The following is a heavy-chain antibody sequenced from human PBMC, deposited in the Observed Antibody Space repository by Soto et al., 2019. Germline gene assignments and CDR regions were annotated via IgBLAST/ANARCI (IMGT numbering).Heavy chain of an antibody. D-gene: IGHD6-6*01. CDR2: MNPSNGNA. Sequence: QVQLVQSGAEVKKPGASVKVSCKASGYTFITYDINWVRQATGQGLEWMGWMNPSNGNAGYAQKFQGTVTMTRNSSISKAYMELSSMRSDVTAVYFCARRKEGSVPNYFASWGQGSLVTVSS. V-gene: IGHV1-8*01. CDR1: GYTFITYD. J-gene: IGHJ4*02. CDR3: ARRKEGSVPNYFAS.